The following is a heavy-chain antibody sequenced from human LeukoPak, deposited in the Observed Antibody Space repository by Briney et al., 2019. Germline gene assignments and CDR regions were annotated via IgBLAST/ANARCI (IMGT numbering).Heavy chain of an antibody. V-gene: IGHV4-59*01. D-gene: IGHD3-10*01. CDR3: ARDSAMVRGVIDYYYYGMDV. CDR2: IYYSGST. Sequence: SETLSLTCTVSGGSISSYYWSWIRQPPGKGLEWIGYIYYSGSTNYNPSLKSRVTISVDTSKNQFSLKLSSVTAADTAVYYCARDSAMVRGVIDYYYYGMDVWGQGTTVTVSS. J-gene: IGHJ6*02. CDR1: GGSISSYY.